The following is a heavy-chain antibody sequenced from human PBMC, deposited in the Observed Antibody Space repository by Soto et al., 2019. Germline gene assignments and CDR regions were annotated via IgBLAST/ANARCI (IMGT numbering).Heavy chain of an antibody. CDR3: VRPLPSGRNYGLDV. CDR2: IYDNGTT. V-gene: IGHV3-53*01. D-gene: IGHD3-10*01. CDR1: GLIVSNAY. J-gene: IGHJ6*02. Sequence: EVQLVESGGGLIQPGGSLRLSCAASGLIVSNAYMAWVRQAPGMGLEWVSVIYDNGTTYYAESVKGRFTISRDTSTNTLSLQMDSLRAEDTAVYYCVRPLPSGRNYGLDVWGQGTTVTVSS.